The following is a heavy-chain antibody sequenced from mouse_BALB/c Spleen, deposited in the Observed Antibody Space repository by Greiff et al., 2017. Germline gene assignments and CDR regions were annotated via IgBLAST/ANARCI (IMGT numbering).Heavy chain of an antibody. D-gene: IGHD1-1*01. V-gene: IGHV1-9*01. CDR1: GYTFSSYW. CDR2: ILPGSGST. Sequence: QVQLQQSGAELMKPGASVKISCKATGYTFSSYWIEWVKQRPGHGLEWIGEILPGSGSTNYNEKFKGKATFTADTSSNTAYMQLSSLTSEDSAVYYCARYYYGSSLSYDAMDYWGQGTSVTVAS. J-gene: IGHJ4*01. CDR3: ARYYYGSSLSYDAMDY.